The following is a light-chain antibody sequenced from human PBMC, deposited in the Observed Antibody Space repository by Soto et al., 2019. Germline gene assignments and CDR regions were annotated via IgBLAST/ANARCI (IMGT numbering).Light chain of an antibody. CDR2: GAS. Sequence: EIVLTQSPGSLSLSPVERATLSGRASQSVSSKVAWYQQKPGQAPKLLIFGASSRATGIPDRFSGSGSGTDFTLTISRLEPEDFALYYCQQYGSSPITFGQGTRLEIK. V-gene: IGKV3-20*01. CDR3: QQYGSSPIT. CDR1: QSVSSK. J-gene: IGKJ5*01.